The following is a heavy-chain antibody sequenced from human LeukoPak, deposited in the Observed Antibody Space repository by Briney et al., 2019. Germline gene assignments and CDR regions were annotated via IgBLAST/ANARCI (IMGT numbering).Heavy chain of an antibody. CDR1: GGSFSGYY. CDR3: ARTLRKGLRIAAGTYFDY. CDR2: INHSGST. J-gene: IGHJ4*02. Sequence: PSETLSLTCAVYGGSFSGYYWSRIRQPPGKGLEWIGEINHSGSTNYNPSLKSRVTISVDTSKNQFSLKLSSVTAADTAVYYCARTLRKGLRIAAGTYFDYWGQGTLVTVSS. V-gene: IGHV4-34*01. D-gene: IGHD6-13*01.